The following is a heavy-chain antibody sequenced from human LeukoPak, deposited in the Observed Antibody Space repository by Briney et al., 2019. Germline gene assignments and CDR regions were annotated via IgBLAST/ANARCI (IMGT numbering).Heavy chain of an antibody. V-gene: IGHV1-24*01. J-gene: IGHJ4*02. CDR2: FDPGDGEI. CDR1: GYTLTELS. Sequence: ASVKVSCKVSGYTLTELSIHWVRQAPGKGLEWMGGFDPGDGEIIYAQKFQGRVTMTEDTSTDTAYMELSSLRSEDTAVYYCARVWGEELVVDYWGQGTLVTVSS. CDR3: ARVWGEELVVDY. D-gene: IGHD6-6*01.